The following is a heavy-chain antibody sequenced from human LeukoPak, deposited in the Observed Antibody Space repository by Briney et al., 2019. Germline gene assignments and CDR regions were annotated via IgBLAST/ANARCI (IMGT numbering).Heavy chain of an antibody. D-gene: IGHD3-10*01. V-gene: IGHV3-33*01. J-gene: IGHJ4*02. CDR2: IWYDGSNK. Sequence: GGSLRLSCAASGFTFSSYGMHWVRQAPGKGLEWVAVIWYDGSNKYYADSVKGRFTISRDNSKNTLYLQMNSLRAEDTAVYYCRGSGSYYKWDYFDYWGQGTLVTVSS. CDR1: GFTFSSYG. CDR3: RGSGSYYKWDYFDY.